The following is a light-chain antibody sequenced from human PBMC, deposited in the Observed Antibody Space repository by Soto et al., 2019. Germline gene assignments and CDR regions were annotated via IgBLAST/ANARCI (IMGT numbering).Light chain of an antibody. CDR2: GAS. V-gene: IGKV3-15*01. CDR3: QQYNTWPRT. J-gene: IGKJ1*01. Sequence: EIVMTQSPATLSMSPGERATLSCRASQNIKDYLAWFQQKPGQAPRRLIYGASTRATAIPARFSGSGSGTEFTLSISSLQSEDFAVYYCQQYNTWPRTFGQGTKVETK. CDR1: QNIKDY.